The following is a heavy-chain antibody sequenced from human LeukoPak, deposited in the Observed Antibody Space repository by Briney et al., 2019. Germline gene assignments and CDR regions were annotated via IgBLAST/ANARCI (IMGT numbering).Heavy chain of an antibody. V-gene: IGHV3-30*04. Sequence: PGGSLRLSCAASGFTFSSYAMHWVRQAPGKGLEWVAVISYDGSNKYYADSVKGRFTISRDNSKNTLYLQMNSLRAEDTAVYYCARERVVYYYYYGVDVWGKGTTVTVSS. CDR1: GFTFSSYA. CDR3: ARERVVYYYYYGVDV. CDR2: ISYDGSNK. J-gene: IGHJ6*04.